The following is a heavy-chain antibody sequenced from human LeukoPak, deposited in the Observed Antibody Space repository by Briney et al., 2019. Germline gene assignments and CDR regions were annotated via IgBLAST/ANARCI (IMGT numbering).Heavy chain of an antibody. CDR2: ISGSGGST. V-gene: IGHV3-23*01. CDR1: GFTFSSYA. D-gene: IGHD1-26*01. J-gene: IGHJ5*02. CDR3: AKGGSRRDWFDP. Sequence: PGGSLRLSCAASGFTFSSYAMSWVRQAPGKGLEWVSAISGSGGSTYYADSVKGRFTISRDNSKNTLYLQMNSLRAEDTAVCYCAKGGSRRDWFDPWGQGTLVTVSS.